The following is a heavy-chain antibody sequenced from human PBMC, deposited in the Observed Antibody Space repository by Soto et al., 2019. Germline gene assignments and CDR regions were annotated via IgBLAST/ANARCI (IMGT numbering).Heavy chain of an antibody. J-gene: IGHJ4*02. CDR2: VNPSGDRT. D-gene: IGHD4-17*01. CDR1: GYAFSSHY. Sequence: QVLLVQSAAEVKEPGASVKLSCKASGYAFSSHYMYWVRQAPGQGLEWRGRVNPSGDRTTYSQKFQGSITMTRDTSTSTFYLEVRSLTSGDMGVYYCGGDGAATSTGFDYWGQGTLVTVSS. V-gene: IGHV1-46*03. CDR3: GGDGAATSTGFDY.